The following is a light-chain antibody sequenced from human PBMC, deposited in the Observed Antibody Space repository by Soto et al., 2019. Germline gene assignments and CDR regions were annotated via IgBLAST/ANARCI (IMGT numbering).Light chain of an antibody. J-gene: IGKJ1*01. CDR3: HQYETDSWT. V-gene: IGKV1-5*03. CDR2: AAS. CDR1: QTIGTW. Sequence: DIQMTQSPSTLSASVGDRVTITCRASQTIGTWLAWYQQKPGRAPNLLIYAASSLESGVPSRFSGSGSGTEFTLTINSLQPDDFATYYCHQYETDSWTFGQGTKVEIK.